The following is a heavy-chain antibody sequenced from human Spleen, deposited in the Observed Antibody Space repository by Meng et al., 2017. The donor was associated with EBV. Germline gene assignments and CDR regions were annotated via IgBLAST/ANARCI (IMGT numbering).Heavy chain of an antibody. D-gene: IGHD2-2*01. CDR2: IYHSGST. Sequence: QMTRRGPGPRLLKPSGTRSLPWPVAGGSISSDKWWSWVRQPPGKGLEWIGEIYHSGSTNYNPSLTSRVTILVDKSKNQFSLKLSSVTAADTAVYYCASRYCPTTSCRQDWGQGTLVTVSS. CDR3: ASRYCPTTSCRQD. J-gene: IGHJ4*02. CDR1: GGSISSDKW. V-gene: IGHV4-4*02.